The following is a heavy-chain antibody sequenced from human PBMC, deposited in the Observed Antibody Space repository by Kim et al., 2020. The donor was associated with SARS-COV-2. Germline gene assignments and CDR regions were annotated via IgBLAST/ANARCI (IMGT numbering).Heavy chain of an antibody. V-gene: IGHV4-39*01. J-gene: IGHJ4*02. CDR2: IQYSDNS. Sequence: SETLSLTCTVSGVSISSSGYFWGWIRQPPGKGLEWVGSIQYSDNSYDNPSLKSQVTVSMDTSKNQFSLKLNSVTVADTAVYYCAAAGERFLGFWSGSSYNSFDFWGQGTLVTVSS. CDR3: AAAGERFLGFWSGSSYNSFDF. D-gene: IGHD3-3*01. CDR1: GVSISSSGYF.